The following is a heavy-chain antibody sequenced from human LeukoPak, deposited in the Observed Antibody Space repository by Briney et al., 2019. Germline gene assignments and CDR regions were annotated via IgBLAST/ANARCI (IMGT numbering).Heavy chain of an antibody. V-gene: IGHV3-74*01. CDR3: ATQQGGNPAY. CDR2: ITNDGSST. J-gene: IGHJ4*02. Sequence: GGSLRLSCAASGLTFSSHWMHWVRQAPGKGLVWVSRITNDGSSTTYADSVKGRFTISRDNARNMLYLQVNSLRAEDTAVCYCATQQGGNPAYWGQGTLVTVSS. D-gene: IGHD1-14*01. CDR1: GLTFSSHW.